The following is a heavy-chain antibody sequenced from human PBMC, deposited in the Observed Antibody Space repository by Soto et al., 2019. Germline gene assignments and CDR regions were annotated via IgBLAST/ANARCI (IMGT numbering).Heavy chain of an antibody. J-gene: IGHJ4*02. CDR3: ALPARECSSPGCAN. Sequence: EVQLVESGGGLVQPGGSLRLSCVVSGLTFSNYWMSWVRQAPGKGLEWVANINQDGSESYYVDSVKGRFTISRDNAKNSLYLHMTSPRAEDTAVYYCALPARECSSPGCANWGQGTLVTVSS. CDR2: INQDGSES. CDR1: GLTFSNYW. V-gene: IGHV3-7*01. D-gene: IGHD2-2*01.